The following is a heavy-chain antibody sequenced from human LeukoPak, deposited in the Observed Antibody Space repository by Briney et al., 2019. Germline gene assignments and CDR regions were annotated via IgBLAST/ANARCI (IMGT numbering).Heavy chain of an antibody. CDR3: ARVYSSSSGRALDH. J-gene: IGHJ4*02. CDR2: IKEDGNEK. Sequence: GGSLRLSCAAPGFTFSTYWMSWVRQAPGKGLEWVANIKEDGNEKYYVDSVKGRFTISRDNAKNSLFLQMISLRAEDTAVYYCARVYSSSSGRALDHWGQGTLVTVSS. V-gene: IGHV3-7*01. CDR1: GFTFSTYW. D-gene: IGHD6-6*01.